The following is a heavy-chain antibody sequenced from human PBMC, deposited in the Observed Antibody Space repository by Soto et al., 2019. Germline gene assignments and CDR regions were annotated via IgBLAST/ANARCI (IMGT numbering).Heavy chain of an antibody. Sequence: GGSLRLSCAASGFTFNTYAMNWVRQAPGKGLEWVSAISADGAGTYYADSVKGRFTISRDNSKNTLSLQMNSLRAEHTAIFYCARISSSSCTDYWGQGTLVTVSS. J-gene: IGHJ4*02. CDR1: GFTFNTYA. V-gene: IGHV3-23*01. CDR3: ARISSSSCTDY. D-gene: IGHD6-13*01. CDR2: ISADGAGT.